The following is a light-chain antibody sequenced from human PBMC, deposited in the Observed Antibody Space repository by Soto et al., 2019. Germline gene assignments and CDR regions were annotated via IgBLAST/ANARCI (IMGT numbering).Light chain of an antibody. V-gene: IGKV3-20*01. CDR2: GAS. CDR3: QHYVERSPIT. J-gene: IGKJ5*01. Sequence: EIVLRQSPNTLSLSPWERATLSCWASESVSSSYLAWYQQRPGQAPRLLIYGASSRATGIPARFSGSGSGTDFTLTISRLEPEDFALYYCQHYVERSPITFGQGTRLEIK. CDR1: ESVSSSY.